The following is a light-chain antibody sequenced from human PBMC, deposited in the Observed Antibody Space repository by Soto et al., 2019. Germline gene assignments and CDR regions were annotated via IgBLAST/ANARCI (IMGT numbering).Light chain of an antibody. V-gene: IGLV2-23*01. J-gene: IGLJ1*01. Sequence: QSALTQPASVSGSPGQSIAISCTGTSSDVGSYNSVSWYQQHPRKAPKLMIYEGSKRPSGVSDRFSGSKSGNTASLTISGLQAEDEADYYCCSYAGNPYVFGTGTKVTVL. CDR3: CSYAGNPYV. CDR1: SSDVGSYNS. CDR2: EGS.